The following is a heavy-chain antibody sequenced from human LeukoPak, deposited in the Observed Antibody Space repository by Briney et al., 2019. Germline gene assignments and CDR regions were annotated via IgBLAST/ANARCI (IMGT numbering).Heavy chain of an antibody. CDR1: GFTFTDYY. J-gene: IGHJ4*02. CDR3: VRSKWELGY. Sequence: GGSLRLSCAASGFTFTDYYMAWIRQAPGKGLEWVSYISGSGTAYHADSVKGRFTIYRDNDKSSVHLQMNTLRAEDTAVYYCVRSKWELGYWGQGTLVTASS. V-gene: IGHV3-11*01. D-gene: IGHD1-26*01. CDR2: ISGSGTA.